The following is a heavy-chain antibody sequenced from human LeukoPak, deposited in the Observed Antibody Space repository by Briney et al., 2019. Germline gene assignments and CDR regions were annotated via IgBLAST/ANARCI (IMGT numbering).Heavy chain of an antibody. V-gene: IGHV1-2*04. CDR3: AGGSLLFYNVDIVATIFDY. CDR1: RYTFTGYY. D-gene: IGHD5-12*01. Sequence: ASVKVSCKASRYTFTGYYMHWVRQAPGQGLEWMGWINPNSGGTNYAQKFQGWVTMTRDTSISTAYMEPGRLRFDGTAVEYWAGGSLLFYNVDIVATIFDYWGQGTLVTVSS. CDR2: INPNSGGT. J-gene: IGHJ4*02.